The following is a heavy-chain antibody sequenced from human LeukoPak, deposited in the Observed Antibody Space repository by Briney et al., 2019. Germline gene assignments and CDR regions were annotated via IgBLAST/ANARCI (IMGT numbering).Heavy chain of an antibody. CDR1: GDSVSSNSAA. J-gene: IGHJ4*02. D-gene: IGHD3-10*01. CDR3: ARDRGPRTGFMVREAYDY. V-gene: IGHV6-1*01. CDR2: TYYRSKWYS. Sequence: SQTLSLTCAISGDSVSSNSAAWNWIRQSPSRGLEWLGRTYYRSKWYSDYGASVRGRIAINPDTSKNQFSLQLSSVTPEDTAVYYCARDRGPRTGFMVREAYDYWGQGTLVTVSS.